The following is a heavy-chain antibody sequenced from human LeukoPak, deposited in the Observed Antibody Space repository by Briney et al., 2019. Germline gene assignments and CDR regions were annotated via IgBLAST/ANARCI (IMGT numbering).Heavy chain of an antibody. Sequence: GGSLRLSCAASGFTFSSYGMHWVRQAPGKGLEWVAVIWYDGSNKYYADSVKGRFTISRDNSKNTLYLQMNSLRAEHTAVYYCARDLYSSSWYGAFDIWGQGTMVTVSS. CDR3: ARDLYSSSWYGAFDI. CDR1: GFTFSSYG. V-gene: IGHV3-33*01. J-gene: IGHJ3*02. D-gene: IGHD6-13*01. CDR2: IWYDGSNK.